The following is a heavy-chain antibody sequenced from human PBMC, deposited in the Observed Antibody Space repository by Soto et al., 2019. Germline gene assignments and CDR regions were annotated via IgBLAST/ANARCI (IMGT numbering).Heavy chain of an antibody. V-gene: IGHV3-21*01. Sequence: EVQLVESGGGLVKPGGSLRLSCAASGFTFSSYSMNWVRQAPGKGLEWVSSISSSSSYIYYADSVKGRFTISRDNAKNSLYLQMNSLRAEDTAVYYCARGFARITMNYGMDVWGQGTTVTVSS. CDR3: ARGFARITMNYGMDV. J-gene: IGHJ6*02. D-gene: IGHD3-22*01. CDR2: ISSSSSYI. CDR1: GFTFSSYS.